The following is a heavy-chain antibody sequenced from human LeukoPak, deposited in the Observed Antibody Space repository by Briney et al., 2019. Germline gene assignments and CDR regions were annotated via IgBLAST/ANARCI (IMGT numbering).Heavy chain of an antibody. CDR1: GFTFSSYS. J-gene: IGHJ4*02. V-gene: IGHV3-48*01. D-gene: IGHD4-17*01. CDR2: ISSSSGTI. Sequence: PGGSLRLSCAASGFTFSSYSMNWVRQAPGKGLEWVSYISSSSGTIYYAGSVKGRFTISRDNAENSLYLQMSSLRAEDTAVYYCARGGLRGDYWGQGTLVTVSS. CDR3: ARGGLRGDY.